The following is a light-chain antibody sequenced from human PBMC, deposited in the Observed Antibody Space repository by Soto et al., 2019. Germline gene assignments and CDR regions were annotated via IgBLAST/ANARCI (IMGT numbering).Light chain of an antibody. Sequence: QSVLTQPRSVSGSPGQSVSISCTGTSSDVGGYNYVSWYQHHPGKAPKLMIYGVSKRPSGVPDHFSGSKSGNTASLTISGLQAEDEADYYCCSYAGSYTYVFGTGTKLTVL. CDR1: SSDVGGYNY. CDR3: CSYAGSYTYV. V-gene: IGLV2-11*01. CDR2: GVS. J-gene: IGLJ1*01.